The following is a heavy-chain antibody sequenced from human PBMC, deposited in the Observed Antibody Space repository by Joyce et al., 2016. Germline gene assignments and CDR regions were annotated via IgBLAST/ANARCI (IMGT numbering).Heavy chain of an antibody. CDR1: GYTFIVYY. D-gene: IGHD6-6*01. V-gene: IGHV1-2*02. J-gene: IGHJ4*02. Sequence: QVQLVQSGTEMKKPGASVKVSCKASGYTFIVYYLHWARQAPGQGLEWMGWINPHSGGTIYAQTFQGRITMTRDTSISTVDMELSSLRSADTAMYYCARDSRPIAARTAGALYWGQGTLVTVSS. CDR3: ARDSRPIAARTAGALY. CDR2: INPHSGGT.